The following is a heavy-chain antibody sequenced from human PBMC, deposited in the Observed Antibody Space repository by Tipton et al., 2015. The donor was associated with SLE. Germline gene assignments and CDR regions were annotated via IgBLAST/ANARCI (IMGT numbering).Heavy chain of an antibody. Sequence: QLVQSGAEVKKPGASVKVSCKASGYTFTTYDINWVRQATGQGLEWMGWMNPNSGNTGYAQKFQGRVTMTRHTSISTAYMELSSLRSEDTAVYYCASGVHSSGYYYFVYWGQETLVTVSS. CDR2: MNPNSGNT. CDR3: ASGVHSSGYYYFVY. J-gene: IGHJ4*02. CDR1: GYTFTTYD. V-gene: IGHV1-8*02. D-gene: IGHD6-19*01.